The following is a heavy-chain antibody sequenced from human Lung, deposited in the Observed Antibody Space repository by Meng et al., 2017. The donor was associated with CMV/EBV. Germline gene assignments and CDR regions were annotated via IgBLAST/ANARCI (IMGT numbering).Heavy chain of an antibody. CDR3: ARGRIQLWLEKNYYYGMDV. CDR1: GYTXTGYY. V-gene: IGHV1-2*02. CDR2: INPNSGGT. Sequence: ASXXVSXKASGYTXTGYYMHWVRQAPGQGLEWMGWINPNSGGTNYAQKFQGRVTMTRDTSISTAYMELSRLRSDDTAVYYCARGRIQLWLEKNYYYGMDVWXQGTXVTVSS. D-gene: IGHD5-18*01. J-gene: IGHJ6*02.